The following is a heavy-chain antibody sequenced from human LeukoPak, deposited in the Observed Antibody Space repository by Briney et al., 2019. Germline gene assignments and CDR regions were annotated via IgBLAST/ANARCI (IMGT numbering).Heavy chain of an antibody. D-gene: IGHD3-9*01. V-gene: IGHV3-23*01. J-gene: IGHJ6*03. Sequence: GGSLRLSFAASGFTFSSYAMSWVRQAPGKGLEWVSAISGSGGSTYYAGSVKGRFTISRDNSKNTLYLQMNSLRAEDTAVYYCARVDYDILTGYYAHYYYYYMDVWGKGTTVTISS. CDR2: ISGSGGST. CDR3: ARVDYDILTGYYAHYYYYYMDV. CDR1: GFTFSSYA.